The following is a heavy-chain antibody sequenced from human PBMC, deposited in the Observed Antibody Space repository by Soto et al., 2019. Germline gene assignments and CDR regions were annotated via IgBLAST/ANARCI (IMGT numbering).Heavy chain of an antibody. Sequence: ASVKVSFKASGYTFTSYDINWVRQATGQGLEWMGWMNPNSGNTGYAQKFQGRVTMTRNTSISTAYMELSSLRSEDTAVYYCAIQSAWDSSGWNWFDPWGQGTLVTVSS. CDR1: GYTFTSYD. CDR2: MNPNSGNT. J-gene: IGHJ5*02. CDR3: AIQSAWDSSGWNWFDP. D-gene: IGHD6-19*01. V-gene: IGHV1-8*01.